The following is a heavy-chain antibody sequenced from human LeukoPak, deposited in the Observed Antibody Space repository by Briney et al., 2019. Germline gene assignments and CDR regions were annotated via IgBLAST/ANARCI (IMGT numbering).Heavy chain of an antibody. V-gene: IGHV1-18*01. Sequence: ASVKVSFTASGYIFINYGISWVRQAPGQGLEWMGWISPYNGHTNYAPNLQDRLTMTTDTSTSTAYMELRSLRSDDTAVYYCAKTRDTVLNEYWGQGTLVTVSS. CDR1: GYIFINYG. J-gene: IGHJ4*02. CDR3: AKTRDTVLNEY. CDR2: ISPYNGHT.